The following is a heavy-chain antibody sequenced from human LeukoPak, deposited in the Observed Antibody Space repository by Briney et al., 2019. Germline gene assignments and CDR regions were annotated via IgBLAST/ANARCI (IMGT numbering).Heavy chain of an antibody. D-gene: IGHD3-10*01. CDR3: ARGSYFYGSGSFMGSDY. Sequence: ASVKVSCKGSEFPFTKYAVHWVRQAPGQMLEWMGWVAVGNGDTKYSQNFQDRVTITRDTSATTAYMELSSLRSEDTAVYYCARGSYFYGSGSFMGSDYWGQGTLVTVSS. J-gene: IGHJ4*02. CDR1: EFPFTKYA. CDR2: VAVGNGDT. V-gene: IGHV1-3*01.